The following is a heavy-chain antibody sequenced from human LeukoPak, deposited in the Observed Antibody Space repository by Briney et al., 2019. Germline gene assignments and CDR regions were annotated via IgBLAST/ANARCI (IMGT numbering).Heavy chain of an antibody. Sequence: PGGSLRLSCAASGFTFSSYWMSWVRQAPGKGLEWISYISDSGGTTKYADSVRGRFTISRDNAKNSLYLQMNSLRAEDTAVYYCAELGITMIGGVWGKETTVTISS. V-gene: IGHV3-48*04. CDR1: GFTFSSYW. CDR3: AELGITMIGGV. D-gene: IGHD3-10*02. J-gene: IGHJ6*04. CDR2: ISDSGGTT.